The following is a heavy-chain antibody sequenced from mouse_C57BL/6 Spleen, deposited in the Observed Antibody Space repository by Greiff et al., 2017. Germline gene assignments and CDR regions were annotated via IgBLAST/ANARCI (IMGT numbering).Heavy chain of an antibody. CDR1: GYAFSSYW. D-gene: IGHD1-1*01. Sequence: VQLQQSGAELVKPGASVKISCKASGYAFSSYWMNWVKQRPGKGLEWIGQIYPGDGDTNYNGKFKGKATLTADKSSSTAYMQLSSLTSEDSAVYFCARAYYYGSRGGAWFADWGKGTRVTVSA. V-gene: IGHV1-80*01. CDR2: IYPGDGDT. CDR3: ARAYYYGSRGGAWFAD. J-gene: IGHJ3*01.